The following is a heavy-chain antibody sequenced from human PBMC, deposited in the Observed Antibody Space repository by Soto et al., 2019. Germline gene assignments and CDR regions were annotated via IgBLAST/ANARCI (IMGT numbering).Heavy chain of an antibody. CDR1: GYTFTSYA. Sequence: ASVKVSCKASGYTFTSYAMHWVRQAPGQRLEWMGWINAGNSNTKYSQKFQGRVTITRDTSASTAYMELSSLRSEDTAVYYCARGVLLRYFYWLFGAHTWFDPWGQGTLVTVSS. J-gene: IGHJ5*02. CDR2: INAGNSNT. V-gene: IGHV1-3*01. CDR3: ARGVLLRYFYWLFGAHTWFDP. D-gene: IGHD3-9*01.